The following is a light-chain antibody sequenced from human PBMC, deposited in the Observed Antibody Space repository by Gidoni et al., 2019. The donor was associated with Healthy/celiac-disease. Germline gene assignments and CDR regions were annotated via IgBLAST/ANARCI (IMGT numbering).Light chain of an antibody. V-gene: IGLV2-8*01. CDR1: SSDGGGYNY. CDR2: AVS. Sequence: QAALTQPPAASGSPGQTVTISCTGTSSDGGGYNYVSWYQPHPGQAPKLMIYAVSKRPSGVPVRFSGSKSVFPASLTVSGLPAEDEADSYCSSYAGRNRFYVFGTGTKVTVL. J-gene: IGLJ1*01. CDR3: SSYAGRNRFYV.